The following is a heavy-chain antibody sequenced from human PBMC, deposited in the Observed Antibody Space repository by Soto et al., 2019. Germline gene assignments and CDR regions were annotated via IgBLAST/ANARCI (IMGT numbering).Heavy chain of an antibody. CDR2: IYYTGST. J-gene: IGHJ6*02. CDR1: GGSVSSESHY. CDR3: ARDQYDVRSGSYYYAMEV. V-gene: IGHV4-61*01. Sequence: PSETLSLTCTVSGGSVSSESHYWSWIRQTPGKGLEWIGYIYYTGSTNYNPSLKGRVTMSVDTSRDPVSLRLRSVTRADTAVYYCARDQYDVRSGSYYYAMEVWGQGTKVTVSS. D-gene: IGHD3-3*01.